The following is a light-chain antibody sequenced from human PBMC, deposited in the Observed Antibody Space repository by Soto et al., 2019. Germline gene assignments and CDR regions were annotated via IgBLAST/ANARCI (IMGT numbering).Light chain of an antibody. CDR2: GNS. CDR1: SSNIGSNY. J-gene: IGLJ2*01. CDR3: QSYDSSLSVHVV. Sequence: QSVLTQPHSASGTPGQRVTISCSGSSSNIGSNYVFWYQQLPGTAPKLLVYGNSNRPSGVPDRFSGSKSGTSASLAITGLQAEDEADYYCQSYDSSLSVHVVFGGGTKLTVL. V-gene: IGLV1-40*01.